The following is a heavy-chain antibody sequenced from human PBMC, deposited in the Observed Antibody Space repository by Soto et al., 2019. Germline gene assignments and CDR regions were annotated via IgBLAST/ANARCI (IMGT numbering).Heavy chain of an antibody. CDR3: ARVYYDFWSGQLYYLGLDV. D-gene: IGHD3-3*01. CDR1: GYTFTNYY. Sequence: QVDLVQSGAEVKKPGASVKVSCKASGYTFTNYYIHWVRQAPVQGLEWMGIVNPSDRSSHSAQMFQARVSMTRETSTSTVYMELTGLRYEATAVYYCARVYYDFWSGQLYYLGLDVWGQGTAVTVSS. J-gene: IGHJ6*02. CDR2: VNPSDRSS. V-gene: IGHV1-46*01.